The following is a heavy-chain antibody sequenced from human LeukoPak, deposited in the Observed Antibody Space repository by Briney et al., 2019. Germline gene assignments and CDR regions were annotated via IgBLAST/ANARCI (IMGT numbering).Heavy chain of an antibody. CDR1: GFTFDDYA. Sequence: PGGSLRLSCAASGFTFDDYAMHWVRQAPGKGLEWVSGISWNSGSIGYADSVKGRFTISRDNAKNSLYLQMNSLRAEDTALYYCAKDISARDRQQPVYHYYGMDVWGQGTTVTVSS. CDR3: AKDISARDRQQPVYHYYGMDV. V-gene: IGHV3-9*01. J-gene: IGHJ6*02. CDR2: ISWNSGSI. D-gene: IGHD6-13*01.